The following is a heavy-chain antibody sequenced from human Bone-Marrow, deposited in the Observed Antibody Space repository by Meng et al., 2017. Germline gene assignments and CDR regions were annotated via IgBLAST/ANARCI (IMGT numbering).Heavy chain of an antibody. Sequence: VRLQQWGAGLVKPSETLSLTCAVYGGSFSGYYWSWIRQPPGKGLEWIGEINHSGSTNYNPSLKSRVTISVDTSKNQFSLKLSSVTAADTAVYYCARGYGIVGANLGLYYFDYWGQGTLVTVSS. V-gene: IGHV4-34*01. CDR1: GGSFSGYY. CDR2: INHSGST. D-gene: IGHD1-26*01. J-gene: IGHJ4*02. CDR3: ARGYGIVGANLGLYYFDY.